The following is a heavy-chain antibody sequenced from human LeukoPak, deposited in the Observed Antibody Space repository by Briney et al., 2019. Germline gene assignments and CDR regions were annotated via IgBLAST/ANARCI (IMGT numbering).Heavy chain of an antibody. D-gene: IGHD3-22*01. CDR1: GFTFSNAW. CDR2: IKSKTDGGTT. CDR3: TTSGYYYDSSGTSHPDY. Sequence: GGSLRLSCAASGFTFSNAWMSWVRQAPGKGLQWVGRIKSKTDGGTTDYAAPVKGRFTISRDDSKNTLYLQMNSLKTEDTAVYYCTTSGYYYDSSGTSHPDYWGQGTLVTVSS. J-gene: IGHJ4*02. V-gene: IGHV3-15*01.